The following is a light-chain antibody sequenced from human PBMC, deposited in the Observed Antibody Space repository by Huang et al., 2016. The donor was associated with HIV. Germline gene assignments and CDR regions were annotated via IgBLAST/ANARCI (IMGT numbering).Light chain of an antibody. CDR3: QQNNNWPPLFT. CDR1: QSVSSN. V-gene: IGKV3-15*01. CDR2: GAS. Sequence: EIVMTQSPATLSVSPGERATLSCRASQSVSSNLAWYQQKPGQAPRLLMYGASTRATGIPARFSGSVSGTEFTLTISSLQSEDFAVYYCQQNNNWPPLFTFGPGTKVDIK. J-gene: IGKJ3*01.